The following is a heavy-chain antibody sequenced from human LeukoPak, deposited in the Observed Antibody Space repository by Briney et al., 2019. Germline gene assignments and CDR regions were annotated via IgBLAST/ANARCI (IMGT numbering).Heavy chain of an antibody. CDR3: ARALNPLPGTYYFDY. Sequence: TTSETLSLTCSVSGASINTHYWTWIRRPAGKGLEWIGRIYISGTTNYSPSLEGRVTMSVDTSKNQFSLNLISVTAADTAVYYCARALNPLPGTYYFDYWGQGTLVTVSS. V-gene: IGHV4-4*07. CDR1: GASINTHY. J-gene: IGHJ4*02. CDR2: IYISGTT. D-gene: IGHD2-15*01.